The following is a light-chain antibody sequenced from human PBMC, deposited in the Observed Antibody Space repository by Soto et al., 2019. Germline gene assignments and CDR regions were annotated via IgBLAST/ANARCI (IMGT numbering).Light chain of an antibody. CDR2: EVG. V-gene: IGLV2-23*02. Sequence: QSALTQPASVSGSLGQSITISCTGTSSDVGRYNFVSWYQQHPGKAPKVIIYEVGQWPTGVSNRFSGSKSDNTASLTISGLQAEDEADYFCCSYAGHSHWVFGGGTKLTVL. J-gene: IGLJ3*02. CDR1: SSDVGRYNF. CDR3: CSYAGHSHWV.